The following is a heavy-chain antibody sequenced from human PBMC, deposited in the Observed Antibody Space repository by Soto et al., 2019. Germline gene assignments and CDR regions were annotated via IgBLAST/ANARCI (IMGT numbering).Heavy chain of an antibody. CDR2: INGDGSSI. V-gene: IGHV3-74*01. CDR3: ARLPVDTITSLDY. J-gene: IGHJ4*02. Sequence: EVQLVESGGDLVQPGGFLRLSCATSGFTFSRYWMHWVRQVPGKGLVWVSRINGDGSSISYSDSVKGRFTISRDNAKNTLYLQMNSLRVEDPAVYYCARLPVDTITSLDYWGQGTLVTVSS. CDR1: GFTFSRYW. D-gene: IGHD3-3*01.